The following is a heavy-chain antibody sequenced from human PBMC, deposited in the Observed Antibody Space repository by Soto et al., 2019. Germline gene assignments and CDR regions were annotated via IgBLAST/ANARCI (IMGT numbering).Heavy chain of an antibody. D-gene: IGHD2-2*01. CDR3: ARGGGSPYHDHEFDY. Sequence: QVQLQESGPGLVKPSETLSLTCSVSGVSTSNHYWTWIRKPPGQGPEWIGCIYYRGTTNYNASFNSLVTISVDTSKNQFSLKLTSVTTADTAVYYCARGGGSPYHDHEFDYWGQGILVTVSS. CDR1: GVSTSNHY. CDR2: IYYRGTT. J-gene: IGHJ4*02. V-gene: IGHV4-59*11.